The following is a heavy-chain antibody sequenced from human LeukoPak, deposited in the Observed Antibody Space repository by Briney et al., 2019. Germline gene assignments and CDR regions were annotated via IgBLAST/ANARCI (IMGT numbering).Heavy chain of an antibody. V-gene: IGHV4-59*01. CDR2: VHHSRTS. J-gene: IGHJ5*02. Sequence: SGTLSLTCSVSGDSIRRYVWSWIRLSPGKGLDWIAYVHHSRTSRYKPSLESRVTMSLDTSENQFSLTLKSVTAADTALYYCAGAEIDRLRSPGTLYYIDTWGPGTLVTVSS. CDR1: GDSIRRYV. D-gene: IGHD5-12*01. CDR3: AGAEIDRLRSPGTLYYIDT.